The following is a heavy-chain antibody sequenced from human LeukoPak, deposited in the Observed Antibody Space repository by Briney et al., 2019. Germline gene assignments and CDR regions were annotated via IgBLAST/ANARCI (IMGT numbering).Heavy chain of an antibody. J-gene: IGHJ5*02. D-gene: IGHD3-9*01. CDR2: ISAYNGNT. Sequence: ASVKVSCKASGYTFTSYGISWVRQAPGQGLEWMGWISAYNGNTNYAQKLQGRVTMTTDTCTSTAYMELRSLRSDDTAVYYCARNPDTRSVILRYFDWSLNWFDPWGQGTLVTVSS. CDR3: ARNPDTRSVILRYFDWSLNWFDP. CDR1: GYTFTSYG. V-gene: IGHV1-18*01.